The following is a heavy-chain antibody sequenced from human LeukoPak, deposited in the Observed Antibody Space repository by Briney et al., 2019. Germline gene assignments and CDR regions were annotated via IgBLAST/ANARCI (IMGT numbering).Heavy chain of an antibody. CDR3: AKAPDIVATTHFAY. V-gene: IGHV3-23*01. D-gene: IGHD5-12*01. CDR1: GFSFSSYA. Sequence: GGSLRLSCAASGFSFSSYAMSWVRQAPGKGLEWVSAISGSGGSTYYADSVKGRFTISRDNSKSTLYLQMNSLRAEDTAVYYCAKAPDIVATTHFAYWGQGTLVTVSS. J-gene: IGHJ4*02. CDR2: ISGSGGST.